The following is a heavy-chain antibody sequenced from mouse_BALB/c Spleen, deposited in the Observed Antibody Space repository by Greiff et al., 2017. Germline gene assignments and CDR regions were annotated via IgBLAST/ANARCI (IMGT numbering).Heavy chain of an antibody. D-gene: IGHD2-1*01. CDR1: GFSLTSYG. CDR2: IWAGGST. V-gene: IGHV2-9*02. CDR3: ARAGNYVYYAMDY. J-gene: IGHJ4*01. Sequence: QVQLKESGPGLVAPSQSLSITCTVSGFSLTSYGVHWVRQPPGKGLEWLGVIWAGGSTNYNSALMSRLSISKDNSKSQVFLKMNSLQTDDTAMYYCARAGNYVYYAMDYWGQGTSVTVSS.